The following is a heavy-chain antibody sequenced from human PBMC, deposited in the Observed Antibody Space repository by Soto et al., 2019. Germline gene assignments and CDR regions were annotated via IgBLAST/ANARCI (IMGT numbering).Heavy chain of an antibody. CDR1: GDFVSNNNPD. CDR3: ARELDFSALDT. Sequence: PSYTLSLSFAISGDFVSNNNPDCNCIMQSPSRGLEWLGRTYYRSKWYTEFSPSVKSRITVIPETSKNQFYLQLRSVDADYPAVHYCARELDFSALDTWGQGTTPTDSS. D-gene: IGHD1-1*01. V-gene: IGHV6-1*01. CDR2: TYYRSKWYT. J-gene: IGHJ6*02.